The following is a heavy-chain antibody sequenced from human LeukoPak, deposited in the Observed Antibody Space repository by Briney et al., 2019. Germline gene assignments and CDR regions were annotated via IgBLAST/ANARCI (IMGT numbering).Heavy chain of an antibody. CDR3: ATKQWLAPPPDS. D-gene: IGHD6-19*01. CDR2: INTDGTVT. CDR1: GFTFSKYW. J-gene: IGHJ4*02. Sequence: PGGSLRLSCAASGFTFSKYWMLWVRQAAGGGLESVSRINTDGTVTTYADSVEGRFTVSRDNADNTMFLQMNSVRDEDTAVYYCATKQWLAPPPDSWGQGTPVTVSS. V-gene: IGHV3-74*01.